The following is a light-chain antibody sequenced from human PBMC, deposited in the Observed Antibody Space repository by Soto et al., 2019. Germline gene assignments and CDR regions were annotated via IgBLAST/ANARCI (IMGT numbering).Light chain of an antibody. V-gene: IGKV3-11*01. J-gene: IGKJ2*01. CDR2: DTL. Sequence: EIVLTQSPATLSLSPGERATLSCRASQSVNSHLAWYQQKPGQAPRLLIYDTLNRATGIPARFSGSGSGTDFTLTISSLEPEDFAVYYCQQRSNWPPGYTFGQGTKLEIK. CDR3: QQRSNWPPGYT. CDR1: QSVNSH.